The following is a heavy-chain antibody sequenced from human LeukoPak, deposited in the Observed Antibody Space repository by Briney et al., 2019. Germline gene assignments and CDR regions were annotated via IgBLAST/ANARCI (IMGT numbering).Heavy chain of an antibody. Sequence: GGSLRPSCATSGFIFSGYYMSWIRRAPGKGLEWVSYISGSGNDISYADSVKGRFTISRDNAKGSLYLQMNSLRAADTAVYYCGTHAGRTGSDDWGQGTLVSVSS. CDR3: GTHAGRTGSDD. CDR2: ISGSGNDI. D-gene: IGHD3/OR15-3a*01. V-gene: IGHV3-11*01. J-gene: IGHJ4*02. CDR1: GFIFSGYY.